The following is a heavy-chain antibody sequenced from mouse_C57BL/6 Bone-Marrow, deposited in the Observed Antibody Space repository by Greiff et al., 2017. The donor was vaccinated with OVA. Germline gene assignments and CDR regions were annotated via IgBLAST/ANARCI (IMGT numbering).Heavy chain of an antibody. V-gene: IGHV1-85*01. D-gene: IGHD1-1*01. CDR1: GYTFTSYD. CDR3: ARFFITTVVATDFDY. J-gene: IGHJ2*01. Sequence: VQLQESGPELVKPGASVKLSCKASGYTFTSYDINWVKQRPGQGLEWIGWIYPRDGSTKYNEKLKGKATLTVDTSSSTAYMELHSLTSEDSAVYFCARFFITTVVATDFDYWGQGTTLTVSS. CDR2: IYPRDGST.